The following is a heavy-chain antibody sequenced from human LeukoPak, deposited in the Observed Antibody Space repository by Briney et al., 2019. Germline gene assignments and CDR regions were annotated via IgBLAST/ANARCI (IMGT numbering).Heavy chain of an antibody. CDR1: GGSISSGGYY. D-gene: IGHD2-2*01. J-gene: IGHJ6*02. V-gene: IGHV4-31*03. CDR2: IYYSGST. Sequence: SQTLSLTCTVSGGSISSGGYYWSWIRQHPGKGLEWIGYIYYSGSTYYNPSLKSRVTISVDTSKNQSSLKLSSVTAADTAVYYCARDRIVVVPAATYYYGMDVWGQGTTVTVSS. CDR3: ARDRIVVVPAATYYYGMDV.